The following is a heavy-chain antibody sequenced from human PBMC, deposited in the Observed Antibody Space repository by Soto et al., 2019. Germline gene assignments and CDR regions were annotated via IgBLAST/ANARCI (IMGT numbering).Heavy chain of an antibody. CDR2: INPNSGGT. V-gene: IGHV1-2*04. Sequence: ASVKVSCKASGYTFTGYYMHWVRQAPGQGLEWMGWINPNSGGTNYAQKFQGWVTMTRDTSISTAYMELSRLRSDDTAVYYCAGGVSGYELGYYYSYYRDVWGKGTTVTVSS. CDR3: AGGVSGYELGYYYSYYRDV. D-gene: IGHD5-12*01. CDR1: GYTFTGYY. J-gene: IGHJ6*03.